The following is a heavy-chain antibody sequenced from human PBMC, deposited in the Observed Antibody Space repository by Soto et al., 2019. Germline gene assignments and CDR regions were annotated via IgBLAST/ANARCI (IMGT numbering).Heavy chain of an antibody. CDR1: GYTLNEVA. Sequence: QVQLVQSGAEVKKPGTSVKVSCKVSGYTLNEVAMHWVRQAPGKGLEWLGGFDPDEAETIYAQHFQGRVTMIEDTSTDTVYMELSSLRSEDTALYFCTTYHGDYNFDHCGQGTLVTVSS. J-gene: IGHJ5*02. CDR2: FDPDEAET. V-gene: IGHV1-24*01. D-gene: IGHD4-17*01. CDR3: TTYHGDYNFDH.